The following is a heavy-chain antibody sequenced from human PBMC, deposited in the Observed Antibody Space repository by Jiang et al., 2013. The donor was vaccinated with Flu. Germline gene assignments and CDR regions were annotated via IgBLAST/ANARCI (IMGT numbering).Heavy chain of an antibody. J-gene: IGHJ6*02. CDR3: ARDVIALFSWNYEVYGMDV. V-gene: IGHV6-1*01. CDR2: TYYRSKWYN. D-gene: IGHD1-7*01. CDR1: GDSVSSNSAA. Sequence: SQTLSLTCAISGDSVSSNSAAWNWIRQSPSRGLEWLGRTYYRSKWYNDYAVSVKSRITINPDTSKNQFSLQLNSVTPEDTAVYYCARDVIALFSWNYEVYGMDVWGQGTTVTVSS.